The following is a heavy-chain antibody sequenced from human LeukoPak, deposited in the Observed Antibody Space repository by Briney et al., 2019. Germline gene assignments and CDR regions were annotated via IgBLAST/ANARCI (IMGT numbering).Heavy chain of an antibody. J-gene: IGHJ4*02. CDR3: AKAKRVTLGNYFDY. D-gene: IGHD3-16*01. CDR2: ISGSGGST. V-gene: IGHV3-23*01. Sequence: GGSLRLSCAASGFTFSSYAMSWVRQAPGQGLEWVSAISGSGGSTYYADSVKGRFTISRDNSKNTLYLQMNSLRAEDTAVYYCAKAKRVTLGNYFDYWGQGTLVTVSS. CDR1: GFTFSSYA.